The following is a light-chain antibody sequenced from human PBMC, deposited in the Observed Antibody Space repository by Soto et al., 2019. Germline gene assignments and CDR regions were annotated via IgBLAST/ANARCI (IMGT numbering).Light chain of an antibody. CDR3: QQYNTYST. CDR2: KAS. Sequence: DIQLTQSPSTLSASVGDRVSITCRASQSISGGLAWYQQKPGKAPKLLIYKASSLESGVPSRFSGSGSGTEFTLTISSLQPDDFATYYCQQYNTYSTFGRGTKVEIK. V-gene: IGKV1-5*03. CDR1: QSISGG. J-gene: IGKJ1*01.